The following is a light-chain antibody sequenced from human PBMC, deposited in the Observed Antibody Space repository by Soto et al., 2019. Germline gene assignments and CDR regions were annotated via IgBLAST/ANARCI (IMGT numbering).Light chain of an antibody. V-gene: IGKV3-20*01. CDR3: HHYGASPRT. J-gene: IGKJ1*01. Sequence: EIVLTQSPGTLSLFPGERATLSCRASQTITSTHLAWYQQKPGQAPRLLIDGVSNRASGFPDRFSGSGSGTDFTLTISGLEPDDFAVYYCHHYGASPRTFGQGTKVEI. CDR1: QTITSTH. CDR2: GVS.